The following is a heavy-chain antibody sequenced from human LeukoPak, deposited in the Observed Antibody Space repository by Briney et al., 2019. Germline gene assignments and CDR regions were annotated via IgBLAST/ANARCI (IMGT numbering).Heavy chain of an antibody. V-gene: IGHV4-34*01. CDR1: GGSFSGYY. J-gene: IGHJ4*02. CDR2: INHSGST. CDR3: AREEGYYYGSGSYSY. Sequence: PSETLSLTCAVYGGSFSGYYWSWIRQPPGKGLEWIGEINHSGSTNYNPSLKSRVTISVDTSKNQFSLKLSSVTAADTAVYYCAREEGYYYGSGSYSYWGPGTLVTVSS. D-gene: IGHD3-10*01.